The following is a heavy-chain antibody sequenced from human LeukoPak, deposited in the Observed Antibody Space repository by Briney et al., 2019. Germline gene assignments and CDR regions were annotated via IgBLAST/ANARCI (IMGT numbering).Heavy chain of an antibody. J-gene: IGHJ4*02. Sequence: PGGSLRLSCAASGFTFSSYWMSWVRQAPGRGLGWVANIKQDGSEKYYVDSVKGRFTISRDNAKNSLYLQMNSLRAEDTAVYYCPRDVGAVDYWGQGTLVTVSS. CDR1: GFTFSSYW. CDR2: IKQDGSEK. V-gene: IGHV3-7*01. D-gene: IGHD1-26*01. CDR3: PRDVGAVDY.